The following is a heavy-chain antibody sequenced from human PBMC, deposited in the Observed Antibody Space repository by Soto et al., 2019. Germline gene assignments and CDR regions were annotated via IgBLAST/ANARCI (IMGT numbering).Heavy chain of an antibody. D-gene: IGHD1-1*01. V-gene: IGHV4-31*03. CDR2: AYYAGTT. CDR3: ARAALYNRGHCWFDP. J-gene: IGHJ5*02. Sequence: SDPLSLTCRVSDASGTTHGCYWAWLRQHPGKGLEWIGYAYYAGTTYYNPSLKSRAAISVETSSNRFSLNLTSVTAADTAVYYCARAALYNRGHCWFDPWGQGTLVTVSS. CDR1: DASGTTHGCY.